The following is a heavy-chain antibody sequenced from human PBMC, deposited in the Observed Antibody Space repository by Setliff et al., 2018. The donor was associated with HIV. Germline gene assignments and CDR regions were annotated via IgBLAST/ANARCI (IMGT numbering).Heavy chain of an antibody. J-gene: IGHJ4*02. Sequence: PSETLSLTCAVSGGSMRSSGYSWTWIRQAPGKGLEWVGYIYYNGNAYYNPSLKSRVTISVDRSKNQFSLKLSSVTAADTAVYYCGRARSNWFNTRPYYFEAWGQGTLVTVS. CDR1: GGSMRSSGYS. CDR2: IYYNGNA. D-gene: IGHD3-10*01. CDR3: GRARSNWFNTRPYYFEA. V-gene: IGHV4-30-2*01.